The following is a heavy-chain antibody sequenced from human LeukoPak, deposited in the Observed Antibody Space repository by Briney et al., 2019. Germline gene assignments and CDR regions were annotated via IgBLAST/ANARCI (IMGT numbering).Heavy chain of an antibody. Sequence: GASVTVSCKASGGTFSSYAISWVRQAPGQGLEWLGGILPIVGTSNYAQKFQGRVTITTDESTSTAYMELSSLRSEDTAVYYCASGGSHGDDAFDIWGQGTMVTLSS. V-gene: IGHV1-69*05. CDR2: ILPIVGTS. CDR3: ASGGSHGDDAFDI. CDR1: GGTFSSYA. D-gene: IGHD1-26*01. J-gene: IGHJ3*02.